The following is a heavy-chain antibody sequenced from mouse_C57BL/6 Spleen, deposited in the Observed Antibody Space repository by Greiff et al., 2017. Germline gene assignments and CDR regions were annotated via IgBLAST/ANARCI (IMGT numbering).Heavy chain of an antibody. CDR1: GYTFTSYW. CDR3: AGFITTVVGARDY. V-gene: IGHV1-64*01. D-gene: IGHD1-1*01. Sequence: QVQLQQPGAELVKPGASVKLSCKASGYTFTSYWMHWVKQRPGQGLEWIGMIHPNSGSTNYNEKFKSKATLTVDKSSSTAYMQLSSLTSEDSAVYYCAGFITTVVGARDYWGQGTSVTVSS. J-gene: IGHJ4*01. CDR2: IHPNSGST.